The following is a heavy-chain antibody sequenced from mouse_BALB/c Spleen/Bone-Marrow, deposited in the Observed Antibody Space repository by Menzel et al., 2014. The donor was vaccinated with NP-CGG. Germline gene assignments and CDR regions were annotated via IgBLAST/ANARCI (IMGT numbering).Heavy chain of an antibody. CDR3: ARNYYGIPYYFDY. Sequence: VQLVESGSGLVSPSQSLSITCTASGFSLSRYNVHWVRQPPGKGLEWLGMIRSGGSTDYNSALKSRLSISKDNSKSXVFLKMNSLQTDDTAMYYCARNYYGIPYYFDYWGQGTTLTVSS. CDR1: GFSLSRYN. CDR2: IRSGGST. D-gene: IGHD1-1*01. J-gene: IGHJ2*01. V-gene: IGHV2-6-4*01.